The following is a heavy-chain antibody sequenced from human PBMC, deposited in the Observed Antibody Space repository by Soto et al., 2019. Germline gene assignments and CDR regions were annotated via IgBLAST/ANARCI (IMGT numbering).Heavy chain of an antibody. Sequence: HPGGSLRLSCAASGFTFSRYLMSWVREAPGKGLEWVANIKQDGSEKYYVDSVKGRFTISRDNAKNSLYLQMNSLRAEDTAVYYCARVQRFLEWSPYYFDYWGQGTLVTVSS. CDR3: ARVQRFLEWSPYYFDY. V-gene: IGHV3-7*03. CDR2: IKQDGSEK. J-gene: IGHJ4*02. D-gene: IGHD3-3*01. CDR1: GFTFSRYL.